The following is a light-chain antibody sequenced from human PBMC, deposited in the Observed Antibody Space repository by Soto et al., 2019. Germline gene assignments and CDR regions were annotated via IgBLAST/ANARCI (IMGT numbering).Light chain of an antibody. CDR3: QQRRSWPLT. Sequence: EIVLTQSPATLSLSPGERATLSCRASQSASTYLAWYQQKPGQAPMLLIYDASNRATGIPVRFSGSGSGTDFTLTISSLEPEDFAVYYCQQRRSWPLTFGGGNKVEIK. J-gene: IGKJ4*01. V-gene: IGKV3-11*01. CDR1: QSASTY. CDR2: DAS.